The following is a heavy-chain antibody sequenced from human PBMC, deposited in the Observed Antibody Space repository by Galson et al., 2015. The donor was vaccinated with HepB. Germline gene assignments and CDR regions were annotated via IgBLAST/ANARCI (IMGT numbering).Heavy chain of an antibody. D-gene: IGHD1-14*01. CDR1: GFTFSSYW. J-gene: IGHJ4*02. CDR2: ITNAGTGT. Sequence: SLRLSCAASGFTFSSYWMHWVRQAPGKGLVWVSRITNAGTGTTYADSVKGRFTISRDNAKNTLYLQLNSLRVEDTAVYYCVRDGSYKFDYWGQGSLVTVS. CDR3: VRDGSYKFDY. V-gene: IGHV3-74*01.